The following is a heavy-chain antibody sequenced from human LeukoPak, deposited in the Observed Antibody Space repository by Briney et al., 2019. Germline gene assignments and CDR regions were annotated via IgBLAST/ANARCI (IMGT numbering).Heavy chain of an antibody. V-gene: IGHV3-20*04. CDR1: GFTFDDYG. CDR3: ARTTVSFRPKTIVVVLAARYYYYMDV. D-gene: IGHD2-2*01. Sequence: PGGSLRLSCAASGFTFDDYGMSWVRQAPGKGLEWVSGINWNGGSTGYADSVKGRFTISRDNAKNSLYLQMNSLRAEDTALYYCARTTVSFRPKTIVVVLAARYYYYMDVWGKGTTVTVSS. CDR2: INWNGGST. J-gene: IGHJ6*03.